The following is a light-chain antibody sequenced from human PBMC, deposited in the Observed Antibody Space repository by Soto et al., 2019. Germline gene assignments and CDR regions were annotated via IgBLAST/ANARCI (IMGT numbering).Light chain of an antibody. Sequence: EIVLTQSPATLYLSPGERATLSCRASQSVSSYLAWYQQKPGQAPRLLMYDASNRATGIPARFSGSGSGTDFALTISSLEPEDFAVYYCQQRSSWPPELTFGGGTKVEIK. CDR1: QSVSSY. CDR3: QQRSSWPPELT. V-gene: IGKV3-11*01. J-gene: IGKJ4*01. CDR2: DAS.